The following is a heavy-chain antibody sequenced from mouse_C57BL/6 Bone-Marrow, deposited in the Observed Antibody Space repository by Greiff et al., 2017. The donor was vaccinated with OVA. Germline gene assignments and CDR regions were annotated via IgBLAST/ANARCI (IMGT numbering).Heavy chain of an antibody. CDR1: GYTFTDYY. CDR2: IYPGSGNT. J-gene: IGHJ1*03. Sequence: QVQLQQSGAELVRPGASVKLSCKASGYTFTDYYINWVKQRPGQGLEWIARIYPGSGNTYYNDKFKGKATLTAEKSTSTAYMQLSSLTAEDSAVYFCARSGDDGYFCWYFDVWGTGTTVTGSS. CDR3: ARSGDDGYFCWYFDV. D-gene: IGHD2-3*01. V-gene: IGHV1-76*01.